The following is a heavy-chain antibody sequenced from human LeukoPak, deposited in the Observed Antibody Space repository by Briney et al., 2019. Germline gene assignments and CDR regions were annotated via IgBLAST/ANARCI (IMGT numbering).Heavy chain of an antibody. V-gene: IGHV3-48*03. CDR3: ASELGTGGY. Sequence: GGSLRLSCAASGFTFSSYEMNWVRQAPGKGLEWVSFITSSGNTMYYADSVKGRFTISRDNAKNSLYLQMNSLRAEDTAVYYCASELGTGGYWGQGTLVTVSS. CDR2: ITSSGNTM. CDR1: GFTFSSYE. J-gene: IGHJ4*02. D-gene: IGHD7-27*01.